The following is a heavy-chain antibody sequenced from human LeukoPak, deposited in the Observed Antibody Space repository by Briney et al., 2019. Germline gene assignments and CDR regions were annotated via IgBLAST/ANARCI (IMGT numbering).Heavy chain of an antibody. D-gene: IGHD1-14*01. CDR3: ARVSGGFSQTVDPYYYYGMDV. Sequence: SETLSLTCTVYGGSISTYYWSWIRQPPGKGLECVGYIYYSGSANYNPSLKSRVTISVDASKNQFSLRVSSVTAADTAVYYCARVSGGFSQTVDPYYYYGMDVWGQGTTVTVSS. V-gene: IGHV4-59*01. CDR1: GGSISTYY. J-gene: IGHJ6*02. CDR2: IYYSGSA.